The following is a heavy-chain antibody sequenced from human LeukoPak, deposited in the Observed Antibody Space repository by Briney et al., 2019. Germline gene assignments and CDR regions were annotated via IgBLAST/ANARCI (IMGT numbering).Heavy chain of an antibody. D-gene: IGHD2/OR15-2a*01. J-gene: IGHJ3*02. CDR2: IYPGDSDT. V-gene: IGHV5-51*01. Sequence: GESLQISCKGSGYSFTSYWIGWVRPMPGKGLEWMGIIYPGDSDTRYSPSFQGQVTISADKSITTAYLQWSSLRASDTAMYYCARPANRGDAFDIWGQGTMVTVSS. CDR3: ARPANRGDAFDI. CDR1: GYSFTSYW.